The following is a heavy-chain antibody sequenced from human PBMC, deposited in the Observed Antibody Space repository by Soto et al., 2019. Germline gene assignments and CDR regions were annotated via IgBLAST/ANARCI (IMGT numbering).Heavy chain of an antibody. CDR3: ARDLSWGSNWYYYMDV. CDR1: GFILSNCA. J-gene: IGHJ6*03. V-gene: IGHV3-48*01. D-gene: IGHD7-27*01. CDR2: ISSSSSVI. Sequence: AVSLSLSFATSGFILSNCAMNWVRQATGKGLEWVSYISSSSSVIDYADSVKGRFTVSRDNARNSLYLQMNSLRAEDTAVYYCARDLSWGSNWYYYMDVWGKGTTVTVSS.